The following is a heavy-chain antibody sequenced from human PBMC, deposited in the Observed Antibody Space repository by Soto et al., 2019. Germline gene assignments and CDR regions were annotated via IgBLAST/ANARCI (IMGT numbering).Heavy chain of an antibody. CDR3: ARLGGYSSPHYY. J-gene: IGHJ4*02. CDR1: GGSISSYY. Sequence: QVQLQESGPGLVTPSETLSLTCTISGGSISSYYWSWIRQSPGKVLGWIGYGSYRGSTTYNPSLRDAVAIPVHTSENPFYSELSSETAADPALYYCARLGGYSSPHYYWGKGTLVTVSS. D-gene: IGHD6-13*01. CDR2: GSYRGST. V-gene: IGHV4-59*08.